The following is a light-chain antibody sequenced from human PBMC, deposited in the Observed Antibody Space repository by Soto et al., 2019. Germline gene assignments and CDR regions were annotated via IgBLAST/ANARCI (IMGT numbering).Light chain of an antibody. Sequence: EIVMTQSPATLSVSPGERATLSCRASQSVSSNYLAWYQQKPGLAPRLLIYDASSRATGIPDRFRGSGSGTDFTLTISRLEPEDFAVYYCQQYGDSPRGTFGGGTKVEIK. CDR2: DAS. CDR1: QSVSSNY. CDR3: QQYGDSPRGT. J-gene: IGKJ4*01. V-gene: IGKV3D-20*01.